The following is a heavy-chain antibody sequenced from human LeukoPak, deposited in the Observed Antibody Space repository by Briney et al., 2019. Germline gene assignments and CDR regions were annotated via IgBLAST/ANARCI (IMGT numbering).Heavy chain of an antibody. V-gene: IGHV3-7*02. D-gene: IGHD6-6*01. CDR2: IMQDGSEK. CDR3: ARGNPSIAARPVDY. Sequence: GDLSLSCPAPGFTFSDYFLSRERQAPGKGLEWVANIMQDGSEKYYVDSVKGRFTISSDNAKNSLYLQRNSLRAEDTAVYYCARGNPSIAARPVDYWGQGTLVTISS. CDR1: GFTFSDYF. J-gene: IGHJ4*02.